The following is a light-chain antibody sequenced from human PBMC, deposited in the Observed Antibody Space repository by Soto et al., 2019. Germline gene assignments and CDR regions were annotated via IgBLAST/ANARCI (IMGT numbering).Light chain of an antibody. V-gene: IGKV3D-20*02. CDR2: GAF. CDR3: QQGSNWPPK. Sequence: IVFPQSPGTLSFSPGARATLSCRASQSIRSNYLAWYQQKPGQAPRFLIYGAFSRATGIPDRFSGSGSGTDFTLTISSLEPEDFAVYYCQQGSNWPPKFGQGTKVDIK. CDR1: QSIRSNY. J-gene: IGKJ1*01.